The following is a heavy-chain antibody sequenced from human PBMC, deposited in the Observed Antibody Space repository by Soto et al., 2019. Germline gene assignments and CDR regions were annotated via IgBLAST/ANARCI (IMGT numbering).Heavy chain of an antibody. Sequence: PSETLSLSCAVSGGSISSGGYSWSWIRQPPGKGLEWIGYIYHSGSTYYNPSLKSRVTISVDRSKNQFSLKLSSVTAADTAVYHCARVPDRWGQGTLVTVS. J-gene: IGHJ5*02. D-gene: IGHD2-2*01. CDR1: GGSISSGGYS. V-gene: IGHV4-30-2*01. CDR3: ARVPDR. CDR2: IYHSGST.